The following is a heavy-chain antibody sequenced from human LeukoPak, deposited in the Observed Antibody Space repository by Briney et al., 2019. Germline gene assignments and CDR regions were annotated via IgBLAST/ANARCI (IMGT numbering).Heavy chain of an antibody. D-gene: IGHD7-27*01. V-gene: IGHV1-2*02. CDR2: IDPNSGGT. CDR1: GDTFTGNY. Sequence: GASVKVSCKASGDTFTGNYMHWVRQAPGQGLEWMGWIDPNSGGTNYAQKFQGRVTMTRDTSISTAYMDLSRLRSDDTAVYYCARDEEPLLGISIYWGQGTLVTVSS. J-gene: IGHJ4*02. CDR3: ARDEEPLLGISIY.